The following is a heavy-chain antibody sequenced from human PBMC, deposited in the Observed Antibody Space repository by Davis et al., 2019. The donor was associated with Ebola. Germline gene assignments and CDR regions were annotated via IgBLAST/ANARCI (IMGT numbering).Heavy chain of an antibody. CDR3: ARDFSSGWHKGVGY. Sequence: GESLKISCAASGFTFSDYYMSWIRQAPGKGLEWVSYISSSGSTIYYADSVKGRFTISRDNAKNSLYLQMNSLRAEDTAVYYCARDFSSGWHKGVGYWGQGTLVTVSS. V-gene: IGHV3-11*04. J-gene: IGHJ4*02. CDR1: GFTFSDYY. CDR2: ISSSGSTI. D-gene: IGHD6-19*01.